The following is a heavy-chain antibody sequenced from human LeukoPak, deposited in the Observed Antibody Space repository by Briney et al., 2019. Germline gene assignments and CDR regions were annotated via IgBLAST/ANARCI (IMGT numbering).Heavy chain of an antibody. V-gene: IGHV3-23*01. CDR2: ISGSGGTT. CDR1: GFTFSSYA. Sequence: PGGSLRLSCAASGFTFSSYAMSWVRQAPGKGLEWVSAISGSGGTTYYADSVKGRFTISRDNSKNTLYLEMNSLGAEDTAVYYCAKGCASTSCSNFDYWGQGTLVTVSS. CDR3: AKGCASTSCSNFDY. J-gene: IGHJ4*02. D-gene: IGHD2-2*01.